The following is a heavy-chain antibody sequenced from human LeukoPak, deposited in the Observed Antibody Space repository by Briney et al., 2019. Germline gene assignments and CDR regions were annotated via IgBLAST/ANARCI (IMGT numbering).Heavy chain of an antibody. CDR2: IYYSGST. CDR3: ARERFYYYDSSGYYIYDY. Sequence: SQTLSLTCTVSGGSISSGGYYWSWIRQHPGKGLEWIVYIYYSGSTYYNPSLKSRVTISVDTSKNQFSLKLSSVTAADTAVYYCARERFYYYDSSGYYIYDYWGQGTLVTVSS. D-gene: IGHD3-22*01. V-gene: IGHV4-31*03. J-gene: IGHJ4*02. CDR1: GGSISSGGYY.